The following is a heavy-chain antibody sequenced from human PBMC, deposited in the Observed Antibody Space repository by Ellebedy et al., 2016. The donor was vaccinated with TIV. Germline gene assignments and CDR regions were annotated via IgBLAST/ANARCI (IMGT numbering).Heavy chain of an antibody. J-gene: IGHJ4*02. CDR1: GGSISSGDYY. D-gene: IGHD3-10*01. Sequence: MPSETLSLTCTVSGGSISSGDYYWSSIRQPPRKGLEWTGYIYYSGSTNYNPSLKSRVTISVDTSKNQFSLTLRSLTAADTAVYYCARDRRGSYDFWGQGTLLAVSS. CDR3: ARDRRGSYDF. CDR2: IYYSGST. V-gene: IGHV4-61*08.